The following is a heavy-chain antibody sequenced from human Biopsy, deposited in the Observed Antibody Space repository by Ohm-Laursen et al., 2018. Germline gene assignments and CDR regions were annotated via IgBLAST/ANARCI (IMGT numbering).Heavy chain of an antibody. CDR3: ARERQFRFLEGAFDY. V-gene: IGHV4-59*01. CDR2: ISSGGRA. J-gene: IGHJ4*02. CDR1: GGSISDDY. D-gene: IGHD3-3*01. Sequence: SETLSLTCTVSGGSISDDYWNWIRQPPGKGLQVIGYISSGGRAKYNPSLKSRLTISLDTSKNQLSLRLSSVTAADSAIYYCARERQFRFLEGAFDYWGQGTPVTVSS.